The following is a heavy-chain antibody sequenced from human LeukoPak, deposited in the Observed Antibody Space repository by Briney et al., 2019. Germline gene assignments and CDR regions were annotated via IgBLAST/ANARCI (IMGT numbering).Heavy chain of an antibody. CDR3: ARDIGITIFGVVQPFDY. CDR2: ISAYNGNT. J-gene: IGHJ4*02. Sequence: ASVKVSCKAFGYTFTSYGISWVRQAPGQGLEWMGWISAYNGNTNYAQKLQGRVTMTTDTSTSTAYMELRSLRSDDTAVYYCARDIGITIFGVVQPFDYWGQGTLVTVSS. D-gene: IGHD3-3*01. V-gene: IGHV1-18*01. CDR1: GYTFTSYG.